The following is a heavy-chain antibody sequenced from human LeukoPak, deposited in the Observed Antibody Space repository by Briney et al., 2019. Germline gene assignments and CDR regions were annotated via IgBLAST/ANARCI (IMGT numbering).Heavy chain of an antibody. CDR3: ARARRCGLDNDYGACFDY. CDR2: IYTAGNI. Sequence: GGSLRLSCAASGFAVSSNHVSWVRLAPGKGLEWVSIIYTAGNIYYADSVKGRFTISRDNSKNTLYLQMNSLRADDTAVYYCARARRCGLDNDYGACFDYWGQGTLVTVSS. D-gene: IGHD4-17*01. V-gene: IGHV3-53*01. J-gene: IGHJ4*02. CDR1: GFAVSSNH.